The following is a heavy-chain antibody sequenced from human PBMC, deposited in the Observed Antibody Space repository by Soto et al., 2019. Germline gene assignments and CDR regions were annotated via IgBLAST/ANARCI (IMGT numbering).Heavy chain of an antibody. D-gene: IGHD3-3*01. CDR3: AKDKGDYDFWSGYYPQFDY. J-gene: IGHJ4*02. CDR1: GFTFSSYA. V-gene: IGHV3-23*01. CDR2: ISGSGGST. Sequence: GGSLRLSCAASGFTFSSYAMRWVGHAPGKGPEWVSAISGSGGSTYYADSVKGRFTISRDNSKNTLYLQMNSLRAEDTAVYYCAKDKGDYDFWSGYYPQFDYWGQGTLVTVSS.